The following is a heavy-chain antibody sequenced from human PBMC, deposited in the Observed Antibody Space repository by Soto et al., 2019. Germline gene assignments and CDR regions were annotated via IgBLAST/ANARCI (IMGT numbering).Heavy chain of an antibody. J-gene: IGHJ6*02. CDR2: FDPEDCET. CDR3: ETDGASSGNSYYYYGMDV. CDR1: VYTXSGLS. Sequence: SXKDSFKVSVYTXSGLSMDLVRQAPGKGLEWMGGFDPEDCETIYAQKFQGRVTMTEDTSTDTAYMELISLRSEDTAVYYCETDGASSGNSYYYYGMDVWGQGTTGTVS. D-gene: IGHD1-26*01. V-gene: IGHV1-24*01.